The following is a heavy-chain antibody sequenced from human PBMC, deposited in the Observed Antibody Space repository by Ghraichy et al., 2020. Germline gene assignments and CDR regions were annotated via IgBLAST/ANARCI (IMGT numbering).Heavy chain of an antibody. CDR2: TYYRSKWYN. D-gene: IGHD3-10*01. Sequence: SQTLSLTCAISGDSVSSNSAAWHWIRQSPSRGLEWLGRTYYRSKWYNDYAVSVKSRITINPDTSKNQFSLQLNSVTPEDTAVYYCARDWGHGSGTPYYNGMDVWGQGTTVTVSS. J-gene: IGHJ6*02. CDR3: ARDWGHGSGTPYYNGMDV. CDR1: GDSVSSNSAA. V-gene: IGHV6-1*01.